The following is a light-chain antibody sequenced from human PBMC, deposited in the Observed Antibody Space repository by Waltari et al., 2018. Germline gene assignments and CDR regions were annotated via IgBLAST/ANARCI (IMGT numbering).Light chain of an antibody. CDR1: QSVLYSSNNKNY. J-gene: IGKJ1*01. V-gene: IGKV4-1*01. CDR3: QQYYSTPLT. Sequence: DIVMTQSPDSLAVSLGERATINCKSSQSVLYSSNNKNYLDWYQQKPGQPPKLLIYWASTRESWVPDRFSGSGSGTDFTLTISSLQAEDVAVYYCQQYYSTPLTFGQGTKVEIK. CDR2: WAS.